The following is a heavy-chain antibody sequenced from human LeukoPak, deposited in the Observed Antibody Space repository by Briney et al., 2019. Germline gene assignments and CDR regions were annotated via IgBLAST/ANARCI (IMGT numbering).Heavy chain of an antibody. CDR3: ARADYDYGDDGMGWYFDL. CDR1: GFTFSSYW. Sequence: PGGSLRLSCAASGFTFSSYWMSWVRQAPGKGLEWVANINKDGSEKYSVDSGKGRFTISRDNAKTSLYLQMNSLRAEDTAVYYCARADYDYGDDGMGWYFDLWGRGTLVTVSS. D-gene: IGHD4-17*01. CDR2: INKDGSEK. V-gene: IGHV3-7*01. J-gene: IGHJ2*01.